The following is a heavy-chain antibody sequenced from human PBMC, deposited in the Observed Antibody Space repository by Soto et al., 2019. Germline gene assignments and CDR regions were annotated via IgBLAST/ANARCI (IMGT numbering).Heavy chain of an antibody. D-gene: IGHD3-10*01. Sequence: EVQLLDSGGGLVQPGGSLRLSCAASGFTFNNYAMTWVRQAPGKGLEWVSAISGGGDTTSYADSVKGRFTVSRDGSKNTLYLKMSSLRAEATALYYCAKGRGGSGSLTPRVDFWGQGTLVTVSS. CDR2: ISGGGDTT. V-gene: IGHV3-23*01. CDR3: AKGRGGSGSLTPRVDF. CDR1: GFTFNNYA. J-gene: IGHJ4*02.